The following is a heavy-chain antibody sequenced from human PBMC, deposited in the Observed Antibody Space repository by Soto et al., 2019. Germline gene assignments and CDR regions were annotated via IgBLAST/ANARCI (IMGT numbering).Heavy chain of an antibody. J-gene: IGHJ5*02. Sequence: GGSLRLSCAASGFTFNNYVMSWVRQAPGKGLEWVSAVSYSGGSTYYADSVKGRFTISRDNSKNTLYLQMNSLRAEDTALYYCAKGIGQWLGNWFDPWGRGTLVTVSS. V-gene: IGHV3-23*01. CDR3: AKGIGQWLGNWFDP. CDR2: VSYSGGST. D-gene: IGHD6-19*01. CDR1: GFTFNNYV.